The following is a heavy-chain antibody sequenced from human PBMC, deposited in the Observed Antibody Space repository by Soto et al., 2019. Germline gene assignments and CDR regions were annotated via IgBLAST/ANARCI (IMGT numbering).Heavy chain of an antibody. J-gene: IGHJ4*02. Sequence: PGGSLRLSCVASGVSFSNYDMSWVRQAPGKGLDWVSTISGSGKNTYYADSVKGRFTISRDNSRNTIYLQMNSLRAEDTAVYYCARHRAYSSPIIDYWGQGTLVTVSS. D-gene: IGHD6-13*01. CDR2: ISGSGKNT. CDR1: GVSFSNYD. V-gene: IGHV3-23*01. CDR3: ARHRAYSSPIIDY.